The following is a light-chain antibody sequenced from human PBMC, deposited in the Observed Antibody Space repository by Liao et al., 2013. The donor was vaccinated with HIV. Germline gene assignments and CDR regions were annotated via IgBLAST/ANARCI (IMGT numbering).Light chain of an antibody. CDR2: QDT. V-gene: IGLV3-1*01. CDR1: KLGDEY. CDR3: QVWDTSSAHQV. Sequence: SYELTQPPSVSVSPGQTASITCSGDKLGDEYASWYQQKPGQSPVLVIYQDTRRPSGIPERFSGSNSGNTATLTISRVEAGDEADYYCQVWDTSSAHQVFGGGTKLTVL. J-gene: IGLJ3*02.